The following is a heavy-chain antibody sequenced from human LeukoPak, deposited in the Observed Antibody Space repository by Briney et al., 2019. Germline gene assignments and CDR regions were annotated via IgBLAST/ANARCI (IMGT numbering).Heavy chain of an antibody. D-gene: IGHD3-22*01. J-gene: IGHJ1*01. CDR2: IIPIFGIA. Sequence: GSSVKVSCKASGGTFSSYAISWVRQAPGQGLEWMGRIIPIFGIANYARKFQGRVTITADKSTSTAYMELSSLRSEDTAVYYCARRVVSSGYSSAEYFQHWGQGTLVTVSS. CDR1: GGTFSSYA. CDR3: ARRVVSSGYSSAEYFQH. V-gene: IGHV1-69*04.